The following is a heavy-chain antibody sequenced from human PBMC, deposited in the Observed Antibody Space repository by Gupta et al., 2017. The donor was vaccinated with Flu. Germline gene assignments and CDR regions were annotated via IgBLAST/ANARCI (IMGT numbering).Heavy chain of an antibody. CDR1: GGSISSGSYH. J-gene: IGHJ3*01. CDR3: SRGVGF. CDR2: INTSGNT. Sequence: QVQLQESGPGLVKPSQTLSLTCTVSGGSISSGSYHWSWIRQPAGKGLEWIGRINTSGNTNYNPSRKSRVTISADTSKNQFSLKLNSVTAADTAVYYCSRGVGFWGQGTMVTASS. V-gene: IGHV4-61*02.